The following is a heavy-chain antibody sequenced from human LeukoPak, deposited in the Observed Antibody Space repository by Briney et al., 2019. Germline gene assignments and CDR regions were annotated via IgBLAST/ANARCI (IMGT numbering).Heavy chain of an antibody. D-gene: IGHD3-3*01. V-gene: IGHV3-64*01. CDR3: ARVSIVGVVSLDY. CDR2: ISSNGGGT. Sequence: GGSLRLSCAASGFTFSNYAMHWVRQAPGKGLEYVSAISSNGGGTYYANSVKGRFTISRDNAKNSLYLQMNSLTAEDTAVYYCARVSIVGVVSLDYWGQGTLVTVSS. J-gene: IGHJ4*02. CDR1: GFTFSNYA.